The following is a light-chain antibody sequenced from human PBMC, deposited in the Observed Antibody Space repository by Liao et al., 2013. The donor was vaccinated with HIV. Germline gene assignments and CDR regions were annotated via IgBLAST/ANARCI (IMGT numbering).Light chain of an antibody. CDR3: QVWDADSDHWV. CDR2: ENS. CDR1: KLGDRN. Sequence: SFELTQPPSVSVSPGQTASITCSGEKLGDRNACWYQLKPGQSPEVVIHENSKRPSGIPERFSGSKSGNTATLIISRVEAGDEADYYCQVWDADSDHWVFGGGTKLTVL. V-gene: IGLV3-1*01. J-gene: IGLJ3*02.